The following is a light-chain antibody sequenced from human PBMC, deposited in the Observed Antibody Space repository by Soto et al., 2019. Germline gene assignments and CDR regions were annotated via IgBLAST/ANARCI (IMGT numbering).Light chain of an antibody. CDR1: SGDVGAYNY. V-gene: IGLV2-8*01. CDR2: EVS. J-gene: IGLJ3*02. CDR3: TSYAGSNIWV. Sequence: QSALTQPTSASGSPGQSVIISCTGTSGDVGAYNYVSWYQQYPGKAPKLMIYEVSKRPSGVPDRFSGSKSGKTASLTVSGLQPEDEADYYCTSYAGSNIWVFGGGTKVTVL.